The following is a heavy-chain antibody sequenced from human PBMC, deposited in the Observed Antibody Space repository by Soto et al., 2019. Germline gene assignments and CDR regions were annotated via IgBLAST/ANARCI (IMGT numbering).Heavy chain of an antibody. CDR3: ARERGCSGGSCYPDF. V-gene: IGHV4-31*03. CDR2: IYYSGST. CDR1: GGSISSGGYY. J-gene: IGHJ4*03. D-gene: IGHD2-15*01. Sequence: SETLSLTCTVSGGSISSGGYYWSWIRQHPGKGLEWIGYIYYSGSTYYNPSLKSRVTISVDTSKNQFSLKLSSVTAADTAVYYCARERGCSGGSCYPDFWGQGTLVTVSS.